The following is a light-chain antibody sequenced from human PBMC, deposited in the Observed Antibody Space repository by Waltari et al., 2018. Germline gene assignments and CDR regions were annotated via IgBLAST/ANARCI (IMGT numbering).Light chain of an antibody. J-gene: IGLJ2*01. V-gene: IGLV2-14*03. CDR1: SSDVGGYNY. CDR2: DVS. Sequence: HSALTQPASVSGSPGQSITISCTGTSSDVGGYNYVSWYQQNPGKAPKLMIFDVSNRPSGVSSRFSGSKSGNTASLTISGLQAEDEAEYYCSSYVSSDTLELFGGGTSLTVL. CDR3: SSYVSSDTLEL.